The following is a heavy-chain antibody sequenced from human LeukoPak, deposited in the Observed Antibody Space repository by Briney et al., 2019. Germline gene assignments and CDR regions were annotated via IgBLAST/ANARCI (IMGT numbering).Heavy chain of an antibody. CDR2: TYYRSKWYN. CDR3: ARSNSSSWYGK. V-gene: IGHV6-1*01. CDR1: GDSVSRNTAG. Sequence: SQTLSLTCAISGDSVSRNTAGWNWIRQSPSRGLEWLGRTYYRSKWYNDYAVSVKSRITINPDTSKNQFSLQLNSVTPEDTAVYYCARSNSSSWYGKWGQGTLVTVSS. J-gene: IGHJ4*02. D-gene: IGHD6-13*01.